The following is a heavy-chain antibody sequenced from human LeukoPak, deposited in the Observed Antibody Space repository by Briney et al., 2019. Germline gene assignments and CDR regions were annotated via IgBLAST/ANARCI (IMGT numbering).Heavy chain of an antibody. CDR3: TSGSNRYDSSDFDQ. V-gene: IGHV3-15*01. CDR2: IYRKADGGTT. J-gene: IGHJ4*02. CDR1: GFTFSNAW. D-gene: IGHD3-22*01. Sequence: PGGSLRLSCAASGFTFSNAWMNWVRQAPGKGLEWVGRIYRKADGGTTEYYAPVKGRFTISRDDSKNTLYLQMNSLKTEDTAVYYCTSGSNRYDSSDFDQWGQGTLVTVSS.